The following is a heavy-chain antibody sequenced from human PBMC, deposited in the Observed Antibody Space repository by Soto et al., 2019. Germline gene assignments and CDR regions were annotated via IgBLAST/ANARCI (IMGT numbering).Heavy chain of an antibody. CDR3: ARYFDYLYHFDY. D-gene: IGHD3-9*01. Sequence: PSDTLSLTCTVSGGSIGSSSYYWGWIRQPPGKGLEWIGNIYYRGVTYYNPSLKSRVTISVDTSKNQFSLKLSSVTAADTAVYYCARYFDYLYHFDYWGQGTVVTVSS. CDR1: GGSIGSSSYY. V-gene: IGHV4-39*01. J-gene: IGHJ4*02. CDR2: IYYRGVT.